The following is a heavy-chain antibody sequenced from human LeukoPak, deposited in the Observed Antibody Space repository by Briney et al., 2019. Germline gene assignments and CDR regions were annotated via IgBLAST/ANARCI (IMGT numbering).Heavy chain of an antibody. V-gene: IGHV3-53*01. CDR3: ARGGGYSYDRTRYYYYGMDV. CDR2: IYSGGST. D-gene: IGHD5-18*01. J-gene: IGHJ6*02. CDR1: GFTVSSNY. Sequence: GGSLRLSCAASGFTVSSNYMSWVRQAPGKGLEWVSVIYSGGSTYYADSVKGRFTISRDNAKNSLYLQMNSLRAEDTAVYYCARGGGYSYDRTRYYYYGMDVWGQGTTVTVSS.